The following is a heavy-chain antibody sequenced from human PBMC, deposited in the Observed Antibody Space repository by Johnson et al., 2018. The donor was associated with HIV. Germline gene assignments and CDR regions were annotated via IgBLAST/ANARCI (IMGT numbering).Heavy chain of an antibody. Sequence: QVQLVESGGGVVQPGRSLRLSCAASGFTFSSYGMHWVRQAPGKGLEWVAVIWSDGSNKYYADSVTGRFTISRDNSKNSLYLQMNSLRAEDTALYYCAKGWIVGATKGEVDAFDIWGQGTMVTVSS. CDR1: GFTFSSYG. CDR2: IWSDGSNK. D-gene: IGHD1-26*01. J-gene: IGHJ3*02. CDR3: AKGWIVGATKGEVDAFDI. V-gene: IGHV3-33*06.